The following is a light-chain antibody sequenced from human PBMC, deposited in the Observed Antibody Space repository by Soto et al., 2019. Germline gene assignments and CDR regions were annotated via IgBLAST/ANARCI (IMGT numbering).Light chain of an antibody. Sequence: DIQMTQSPSTLSASVGDSVTITCRASQTITRSMAWYQQKTGKAPKLLIYDASTLESGVPSRFSGSRSETEFTLTISSLQPDDFATYYCQQYNSYSWTFGQGTKVDIK. CDR1: QTITRS. V-gene: IGKV1-5*01. J-gene: IGKJ1*01. CDR2: DAS. CDR3: QQYNSYSWT.